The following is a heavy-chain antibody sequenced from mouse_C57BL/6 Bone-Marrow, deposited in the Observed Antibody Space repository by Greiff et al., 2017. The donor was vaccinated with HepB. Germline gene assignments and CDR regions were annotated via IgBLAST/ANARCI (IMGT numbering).Heavy chain of an antibody. Sequence: QVQLQQSGAELARPGASVKMSCKASGYTFTSYTMHWVKQRPGQGLEWIGYINPSSGYTKYNQKFKDKATLTADKSSSTAYMQLSSLTSEDSAVYYCARSLDGYYRFDYWGQGTTLTVSS. J-gene: IGHJ2*01. CDR1: GYTFTSYT. D-gene: IGHD2-3*01. CDR3: ARSLDGYYRFDY. CDR2: INPSSGYT. V-gene: IGHV1-4*01.